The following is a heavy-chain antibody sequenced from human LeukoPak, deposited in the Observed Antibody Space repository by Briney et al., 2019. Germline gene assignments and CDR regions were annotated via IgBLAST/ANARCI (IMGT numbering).Heavy chain of an antibody. CDR2: ISSDGGST. D-gene: IGHD4-23*01. Sequence: PGGSLRLSCSASGFTFSSYAIHWVRQAPGKGLEYVSTISSDGGSTYYADSVKGRFTISRDNSKNTLYLQMNSLRAEDTAVYYCAGNPQWGAADYWGQGTLVTVSS. V-gene: IGHV3-64*04. CDR1: GFTFSSYA. CDR3: AGNPQWGAADY. J-gene: IGHJ4*02.